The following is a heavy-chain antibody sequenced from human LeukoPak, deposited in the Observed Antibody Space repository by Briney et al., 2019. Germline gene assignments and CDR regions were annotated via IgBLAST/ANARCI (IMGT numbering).Heavy chain of an antibody. Sequence: SVKVSCKASGGTFSSYAISWVRQAPGQGLEWMGGIIPIFGTANYAQKFQGRVTITADESTSTAYMELSSLRSEDTAVYYCARHRRDGYKFPLWPFDYWSQGTLVTVSS. CDR3: ARHRRDGYKFPLWPFDY. CDR1: GGTFSSYA. D-gene: IGHD5-24*01. J-gene: IGHJ4*02. CDR2: IIPIFGTA. V-gene: IGHV1-69*13.